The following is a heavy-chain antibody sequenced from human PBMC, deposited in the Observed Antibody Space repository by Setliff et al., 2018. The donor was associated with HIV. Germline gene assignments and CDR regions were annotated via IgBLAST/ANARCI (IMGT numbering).Heavy chain of an antibody. J-gene: IGHJ3*02. Sequence: ASLKVSCKASGYSFTNYGISWVRQAPGQGLEWMGWISSYNDNTNYALNLQGRVTMTTDTSTSTAYMELRSLRSDDTAVYYCARDDVGYCSGGSCYHILDTVDIWGQGTVVTVSS. CDR2: ISSYNDNT. D-gene: IGHD2-15*01. CDR3: ARDDVGYCSGGSCYHILDTVDI. CDR1: GYSFTNYG. V-gene: IGHV1-18*01.